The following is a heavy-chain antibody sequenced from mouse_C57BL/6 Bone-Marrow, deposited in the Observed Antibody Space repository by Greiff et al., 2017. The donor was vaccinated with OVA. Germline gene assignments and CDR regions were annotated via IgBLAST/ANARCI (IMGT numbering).Heavy chain of an antibody. V-gene: IGHV10-3*01. CDR2: IRSKSSNYAT. CDR1: GFTFNTYA. CDR3: VRDGLTGTWFAY. J-gene: IGHJ3*01. Sequence: VQLKESGGGLVQPKGTLKLSCAASGFTFNTYAMHWVRQAPGKGSEWVARIRSKSSNYATYYADSVKERITISRDDSQSMLYLQMNNLKTEDTAMYYCVRDGLTGTWFAYWGQGTLVTVSA. D-gene: IGHD4-1*01.